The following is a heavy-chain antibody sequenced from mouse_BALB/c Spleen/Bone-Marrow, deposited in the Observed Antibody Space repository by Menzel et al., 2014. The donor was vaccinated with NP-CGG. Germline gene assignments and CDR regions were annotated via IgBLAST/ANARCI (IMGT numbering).Heavy chain of an antibody. CDR2: IWGGGST. CDR1: GFSLXRHS. V-gene: IGHV2-6-4*01. Sequence: QVQLQQSGPGLVAPSQSLSITCTVSGFSLXRHSVHWIRQPPGKGLEWLGMIWGGGSTDYNSALRSRLSIINDNSKSQVFLKMSSLQTDDTAMYYCARRELHAMDYWGQGTSVTVSS. J-gene: IGHJ4*01. CDR3: ARRELHAMDY.